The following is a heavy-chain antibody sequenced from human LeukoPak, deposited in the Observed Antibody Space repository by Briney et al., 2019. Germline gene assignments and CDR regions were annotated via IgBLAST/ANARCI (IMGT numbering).Heavy chain of an antibody. Sequence: HSGGPLRLSCAASGFTFSSYGMHWVRQAPGKGLEWVAVISYDGSNKYYADSVKGRFTISRDNSKNTLYLQMNSLRGEDTAVYYCAKGFYGMDVWGQGTTVTVSS. CDR3: AKGFYGMDV. V-gene: IGHV3-30*18. CDR1: GFTFSSYG. CDR2: ISYDGSNK. J-gene: IGHJ6*02.